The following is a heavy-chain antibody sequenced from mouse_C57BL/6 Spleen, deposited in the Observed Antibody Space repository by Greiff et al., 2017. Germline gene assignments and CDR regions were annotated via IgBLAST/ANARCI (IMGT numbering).Heavy chain of an antibody. V-gene: IGHV1-50*01. J-gene: IGHJ2*01. CDR1: GYTFTSYW. D-gene: IGHD3-3*01. Sequence: VQLQESGAELVKPGASVKLSCKASGYTFTSYWMQWVKQRPGQGLEWIGEIDPSDSYTNYNQKFKGKATLTVDTSSSPAYMQLSSLTSEDSAVYYCARRRDEVYYFDYWGQGTTLTVSS. CDR3: ARRRDEVYYFDY. CDR2: IDPSDSYT.